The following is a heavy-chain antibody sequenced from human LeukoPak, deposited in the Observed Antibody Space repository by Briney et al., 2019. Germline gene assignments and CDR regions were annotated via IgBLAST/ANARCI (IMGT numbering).Heavy chain of an antibody. Sequence: PSETLSLTCTVSGGSISSSGYYWGWIRQPPGKGLEWIGSMYYSGSTYYNPSLKSRVTISVDTSKNQFSLKLSSVTAADTAVFYCARHNNWNDGFDPWGQGILVTVSS. CDR3: ARHNNWNDGFDP. D-gene: IGHD1-20*01. J-gene: IGHJ5*02. CDR1: GGSISSSGYY. V-gene: IGHV4-39*01. CDR2: MYYSGST.